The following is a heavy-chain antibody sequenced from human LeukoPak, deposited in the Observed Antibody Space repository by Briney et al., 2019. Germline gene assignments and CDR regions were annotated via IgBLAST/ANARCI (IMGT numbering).Heavy chain of an antibody. CDR2: IYWNDDK. CDR3: AHEEPIAASFDY. Sequence: SGPTLVKPTQTLTLTCTFSGFSLSTSGVGVGWIRQPPGKALEWLALIYWNDDKRYSPSLKSRLTITKDTSKNQVVLTMTNMDPVDTATYYCAHEEPIAASFDYWGQGTLVTVSS. J-gene: IGHJ4*02. D-gene: IGHD6-13*01. CDR1: GFSLSTSGVG. V-gene: IGHV2-5*01.